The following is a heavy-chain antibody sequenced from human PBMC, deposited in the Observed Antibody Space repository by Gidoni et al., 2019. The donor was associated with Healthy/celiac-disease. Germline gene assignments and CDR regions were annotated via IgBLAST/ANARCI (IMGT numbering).Heavy chain of an antibody. D-gene: IGHD6-13*01. J-gene: IGHJ4*02. Sequence: EVQLVESGGGLVQPGRSLRLSCAASGFTFDDYAMHWVRQAPGKGLEWVSGISWNSRSIGYADSVKGRFTISRDNAKNSLYLQMNSLRAEDTALYYCAKGRPYRSSWTKLFDYWGQGTLVTVSS. CDR3: AKGRPYRSSWTKLFDY. CDR1: GFTFDDYA. V-gene: IGHV3-9*01. CDR2: ISWNSRSI.